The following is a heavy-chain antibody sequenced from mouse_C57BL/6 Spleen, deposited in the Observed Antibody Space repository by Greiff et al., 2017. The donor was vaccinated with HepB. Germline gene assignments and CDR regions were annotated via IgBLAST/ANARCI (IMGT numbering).Heavy chain of an antibody. Sequence: QVQLQQPGAELVKPGASVKMSCKASGYTFTSYWITWVKQRPGQGLEWIGDIYPGSGSTNYNEKFKSKATLTVDTSSSTAYMQRSSLTSEDSAVYYCARYKGDSSGPFAYWGQGTLVTVSA. D-gene: IGHD3-2*02. CDR3: ARYKGDSSGPFAY. V-gene: IGHV1-55*01. CDR2: IYPGSGST. CDR1: GYTFTSYW. J-gene: IGHJ3*01.